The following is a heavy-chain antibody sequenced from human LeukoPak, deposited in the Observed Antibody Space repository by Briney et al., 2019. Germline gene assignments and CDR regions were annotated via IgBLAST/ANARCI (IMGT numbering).Heavy chain of an antibody. D-gene: IGHD3-10*01. V-gene: IGHV3-30*03. Sequence: GGSLRLSCAASGFTFSIYGMHWVRQAPGKGLEWVAFISYDGSNKDYVDSVKGRFTISRDKSKNTLYLQMNSLRAEDTAVYYCARGGGMVRGVIPFDYWGQGTLVTVSS. CDR1: GFTFSIYG. J-gene: IGHJ4*02. CDR3: ARGGGMVRGVIPFDY. CDR2: ISYDGSNK.